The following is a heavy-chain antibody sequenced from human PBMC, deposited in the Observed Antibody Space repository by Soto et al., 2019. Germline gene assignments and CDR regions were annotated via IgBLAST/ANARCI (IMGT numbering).Heavy chain of an antibody. Sequence: GGPMRHPYASSEFSFSNYSINWDRPTPVKGLEWVSSISSSSSYIYYADSVKGRFTISRDNAKNSLYLQMNSLRAEDTAVYYCARNTVTPHGGAFHIWGQGKMVTGSS. CDR3: ARNTVTPHGGAFHI. CDR1: EFSFSNYS. D-gene: IGHD4-17*01. V-gene: IGHV3-21*01. J-gene: IGHJ3*02. CDR2: ISSSSSYI.